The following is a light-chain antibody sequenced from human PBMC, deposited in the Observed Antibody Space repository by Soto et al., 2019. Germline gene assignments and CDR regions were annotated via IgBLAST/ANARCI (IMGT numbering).Light chain of an antibody. Sequence: QSVLTQPPSVSGAPGQRVTISCTGSSSNIGAGYDVHWYQQLPGTAPKLLIYGNSNRPSGVPDRFSGSKSGTSASLAITGLQAEDEAESYCQSYDSSLSVVFGGGTKLTGL. CDR2: GNS. V-gene: IGLV1-40*01. CDR3: QSYDSSLSVV. J-gene: IGLJ2*01. CDR1: SSNIGAGYD.